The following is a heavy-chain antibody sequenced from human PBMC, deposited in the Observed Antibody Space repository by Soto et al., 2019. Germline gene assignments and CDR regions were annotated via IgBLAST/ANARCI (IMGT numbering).Heavy chain of an antibody. J-gene: IGHJ4*02. CDR2: YVPEDGKT. Sequence: ASVKVSCKISGSTLSEFSRHWVRQAPGKGLEWMGGYVPEDGKTIYAPKFQDRVIMTEDTSTDTDSMELNSLRSEDTAVYFCATGVGWGYIFGLQYWGQGTPVNVSS. CDR3: ATGVGWGYIFGLQY. V-gene: IGHV1-24*01. D-gene: IGHD5-18*01. CDR1: GSTLSEFS.